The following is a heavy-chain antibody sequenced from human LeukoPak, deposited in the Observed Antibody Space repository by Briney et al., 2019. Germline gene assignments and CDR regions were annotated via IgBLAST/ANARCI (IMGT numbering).Heavy chain of an antibody. J-gene: IGHJ5*02. Sequence: TSETLSLTCTVSGGSISSYYWSWIRQPPGKGLEWIGYIYYSGSTNYNPSLKSRVTISVDTSKNQFSLKLSSVTAADTAVYYCAASTRSGIGGYYLPWFDPWGQGTLVTVSS. V-gene: IGHV4-59*01. D-gene: IGHD3-22*01. CDR3: AASTRSGIGGYYLPWFDP. CDR1: GGSISSYY. CDR2: IYYSGST.